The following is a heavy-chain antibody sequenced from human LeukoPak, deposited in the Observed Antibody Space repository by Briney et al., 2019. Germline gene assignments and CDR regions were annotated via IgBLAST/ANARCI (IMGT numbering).Heavy chain of an antibody. D-gene: IGHD6-13*01. Sequence: GGSLRLSCAASRFTVSSNYMSWVRQAPGKGLEGVSVIYSGGSTYYADSVKGRFTISRDNSKNTLYLQMNSLRAEDTAVYYCARDSSSTHYYYYYMDVWGKGTTVTVSS. CDR3: ARDSSSTHYYYYYMDV. J-gene: IGHJ6*03. CDR1: RFTVSSNY. CDR2: IYSGGST. V-gene: IGHV3-53*01.